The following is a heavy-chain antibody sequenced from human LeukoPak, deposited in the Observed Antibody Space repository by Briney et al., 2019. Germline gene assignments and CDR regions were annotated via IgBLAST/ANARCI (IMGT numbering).Heavy chain of an antibody. CDR1: GGTFSSYA. J-gene: IGHJ4*02. CDR3: AGVAYSSSWSFDY. Sequence: ASVKVSCKASGGTFSSYAISWVRQAPGQGLEWMGGIIPIFGTANYAQKFQGRVTITADESTSTAYMELSSLRSEDTAVYYCAGVAYSSSWSFDYWGQGTLVTVSS. CDR2: IIPIFGTA. D-gene: IGHD6-13*01. V-gene: IGHV1-69*13.